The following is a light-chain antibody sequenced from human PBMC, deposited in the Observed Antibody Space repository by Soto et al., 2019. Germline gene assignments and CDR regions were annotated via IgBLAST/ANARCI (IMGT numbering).Light chain of an antibody. CDR2: DAS. CDR3: QHYGSSPGT. J-gene: IGKJ5*01. V-gene: IGKV3-20*01. CDR1: QSVSSSY. Sequence: EIVLTQSPGTLSLSPGERATLSCRASQSVSSSYLAWYQQKPGQAPRLLIYDASSRADGIPDRFSGSGSGTDFTLTISRLEPEDFAVFYCQHYGSSPGTFGQGIRLEIK.